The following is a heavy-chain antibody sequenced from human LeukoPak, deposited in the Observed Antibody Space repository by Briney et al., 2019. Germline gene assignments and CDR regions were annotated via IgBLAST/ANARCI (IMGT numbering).Heavy chain of an antibody. CDR2: INHSGST. V-gene: IGHV4-34*01. Sequence: SETLSLTCAVYGGSFSGYYWSWIRQPPGKGLERIGEINHSGSTNYNPSLKSRVTISVDTSKNQFSLKLSSVTAADTAVYYCARALYDYVWGSYRRPSYYFDYWGQGTLVTVSS. J-gene: IGHJ4*02. D-gene: IGHD3-16*02. CDR1: GGSFSGYY. CDR3: ARALYDYVWGSYRRPSYYFDY.